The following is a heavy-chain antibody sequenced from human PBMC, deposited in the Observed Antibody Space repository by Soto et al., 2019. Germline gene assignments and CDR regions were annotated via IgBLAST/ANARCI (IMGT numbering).Heavy chain of an antibody. CDR2: TIPALGKT. CDR1: GDNFKKNV. J-gene: IGHJ6*02. CDR3: ARGPFRPSAMDV. D-gene: IGHD3-10*01. V-gene: IGHV1-69*10. Sequence: ASVKVSCKTSGDNFKKNVFTWVRQAPGQGLEWMGGTIPALGKTHYIEKFQGRVTITVDDATRTVYMEVRGLTSEDTAIYYCARGPFRPSAMDVWGQGTTVTVSS.